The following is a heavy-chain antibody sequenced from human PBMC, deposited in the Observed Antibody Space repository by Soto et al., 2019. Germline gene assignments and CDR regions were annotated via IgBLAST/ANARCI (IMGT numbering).Heavy chain of an antibody. V-gene: IGHV2-5*01. CDR2: IYWNDDK. Sequence: ASGPTLVNPTQTLTLTCTFSGFSLSTSGVGVGWIRQPPGKALEWLALIYWNDDKRYSPSLKGRLTITKDTSKNQVVLTMTNMDPVDTATYYCAHTSRTTVTISWFDPWGQGTLVTVSS. J-gene: IGHJ5*02. CDR1: GFSLSTSGVG. CDR3: AHTSRTTVTISWFDP. D-gene: IGHD4-4*01.